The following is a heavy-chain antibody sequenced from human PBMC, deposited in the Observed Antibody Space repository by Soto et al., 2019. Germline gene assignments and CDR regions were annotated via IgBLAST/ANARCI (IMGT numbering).Heavy chain of an antibody. Sequence: ASVKVSCKASGYTFTSHAMHWVRQAPGQRLEWMGWINAGNGNTKYSQKFQGRVTITTDTSASTGYMELSSLRSEDTAVYYCAREGIAAAGTSWFAPGGKEPLLTLP. V-gene: IGHV1-3*01. CDR1: GYTFTSHA. CDR2: INAGNGNT. J-gene: IGHJ5*02. D-gene: IGHD6-13*01. CDR3: AREGIAAAGTSWFAP.